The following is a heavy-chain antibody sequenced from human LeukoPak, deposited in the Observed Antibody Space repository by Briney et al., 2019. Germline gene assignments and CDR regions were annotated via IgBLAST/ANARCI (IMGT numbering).Heavy chain of an antibody. D-gene: IGHD5-12*01. J-gene: IGHJ4*02. CDR1: GGSISSYY. Sequence: SETLSLTCTVSGGSISSYYWSWIRQPPGKGLEWIGYIYYSGSTNYNPSLKSRVTISVGTSKNQFSLKLSSVTAADTAVYYCASLDSDYGPKLWGQGTLVTVSS. V-gene: IGHV4-59*12. CDR3: ASLDSDYGPKL. CDR2: IYYSGST.